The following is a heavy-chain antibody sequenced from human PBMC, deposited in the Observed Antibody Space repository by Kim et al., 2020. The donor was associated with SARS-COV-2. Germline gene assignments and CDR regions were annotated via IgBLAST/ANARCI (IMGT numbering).Heavy chain of an antibody. D-gene: IGHD5-12*01. Sequence: GGSLRLSCTASGFTFGDYAMSWFRQAPGKGLEWVGFIRSKAYGGTTEYAASVKGRFTISRDDSKSIAYLQMNSLKTEDTAVYYCKGNGYNNYRGPDYWGQGTLVTVSS. CDR1: GFTFGDYA. J-gene: IGHJ4*02. CDR3: KGNGYNNYRGPDY. V-gene: IGHV3-49*03. CDR2: IRSKAYGGTT.